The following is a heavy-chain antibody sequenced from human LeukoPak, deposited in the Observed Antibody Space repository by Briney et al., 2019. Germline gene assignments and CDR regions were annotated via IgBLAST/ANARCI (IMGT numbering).Heavy chain of an antibody. D-gene: IGHD3-10*01. Sequence: GGSLRLSCAASGFTFSSYGMHWVRQAPGKGLEWVAVIWYDGSNKYYADSVKGRFTISRDNSKNTLYLQMSSLGAEDTAVYYCARDYGSGSHYNVAFDYWGQGTLVTVSS. CDR1: GFTFSSYG. CDR2: IWYDGSNK. J-gene: IGHJ4*02. V-gene: IGHV3-33*01. CDR3: ARDYGSGSHYNVAFDY.